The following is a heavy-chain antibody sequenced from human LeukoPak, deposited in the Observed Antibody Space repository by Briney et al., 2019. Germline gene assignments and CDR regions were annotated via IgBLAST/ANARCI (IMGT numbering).Heavy chain of an antibody. V-gene: IGHV4-59*01. D-gene: IGHD3-22*01. CDR1: GGSISSYY. J-gene: IGHJ4*02. Sequence: SETLSLTCTVSGGSISSYYWSWIRQPPGKGLEWIGYIYYSGSTNYNPSLKSRVTISVDTSKNQFSLKLSSVTAADTAVYYCARDGRDDSSGSFDHWGQGTLVTVSS. CDR2: IYYSGST. CDR3: ARDGRDDSSGSFDH.